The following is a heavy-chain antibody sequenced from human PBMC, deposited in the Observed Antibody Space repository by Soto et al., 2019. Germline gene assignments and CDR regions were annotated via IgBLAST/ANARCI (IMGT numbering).Heavy chain of an antibody. D-gene: IGHD3-22*01. CDR3: ARDSGDDSSGYYYYYGMDV. J-gene: IGHJ6*02. V-gene: IGHV4-59*01. Sequence: SETRSLTCTVSGGSISSYYWSWIRQPPGKGLEWIGYIYYSGNTNYNPSLKSRVTISVDTSKNQFSLKLSSVTAADTAVYYCARDSGDDSSGYYYYYGMDVWGQGTTVTVSS. CDR1: GGSISSYY. CDR2: IYYSGNT.